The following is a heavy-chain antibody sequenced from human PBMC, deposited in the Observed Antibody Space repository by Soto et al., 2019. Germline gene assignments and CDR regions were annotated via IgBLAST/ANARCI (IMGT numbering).Heavy chain of an antibody. D-gene: IGHD6-19*01. CDR2: ISYDGSNK. J-gene: IGHJ4*02. CDR3: AKDPDLLAVAPDY. V-gene: IGHV3-30*18. CDR1: GFTFSSYG. Sequence: HPGGSLILSCAASGFTFSSYGMHWVRQAPGKGLEWVAVISYDGSNKYYADSVKGRFTISRDNSKNTLYLQMNSLRAEDTAVYYCAKDPDLLAVAPDYWGQGTLVTVSS.